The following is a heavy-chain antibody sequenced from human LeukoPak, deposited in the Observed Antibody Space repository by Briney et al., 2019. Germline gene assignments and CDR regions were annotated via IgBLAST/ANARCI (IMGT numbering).Heavy chain of an antibody. V-gene: IGHV4-30-4*08. CDR1: GVSISTGDYY. CDR2: ICYSGST. Sequence: SETLSLTCTVSGVSISTGDYYWSWIRQSPGKGLEWIGYICYSGSTYYNPSLKSRVTISKDTSKNQVSLTLTSLTAADTAVYYCAKDASYDSGLTRAFDIWGQGTMVTVSS. CDR3: AKDASYDSGLTRAFDI. D-gene: IGHD3-22*01. J-gene: IGHJ3*02.